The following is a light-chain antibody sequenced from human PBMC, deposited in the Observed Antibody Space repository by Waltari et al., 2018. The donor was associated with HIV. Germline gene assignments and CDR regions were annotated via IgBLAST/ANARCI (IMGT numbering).Light chain of an antibody. CDR3: ATWDDSLSAVV. CDR2: RNN. J-gene: IGLJ2*01. CDR1: SFNLVRNY. V-gene: IGLV1-47*01. Sequence: QSVVIQPPSASGTPGQSVTTSCTGYSFNLVRNYVYWYQQFPGTAPKFLIYRNNQRPSGVPDRFSASKSGTSASLAISGLRSEDEANYYCATWDDSLSAVVFGEGTKLTVL.